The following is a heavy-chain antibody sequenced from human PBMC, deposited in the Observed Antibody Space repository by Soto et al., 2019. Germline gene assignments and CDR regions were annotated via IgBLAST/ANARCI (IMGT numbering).Heavy chain of an antibody. V-gene: IGHV1-24*01. J-gene: IGHJ3*02. Sequence: ASVKVSCKVSGYTLTELSMHWVRQAPGKGLEWMGGFDSEDGETIYAQKFQGRVTMTEDTSTDTAYMELSSLRSEDTAVYYCATVTPHRITIFGVARPYDAFDIWGQGTMVTVSS. CDR1: GYTLTELS. D-gene: IGHD3-3*01. CDR3: ATVTPHRITIFGVARPYDAFDI. CDR2: FDSEDGET.